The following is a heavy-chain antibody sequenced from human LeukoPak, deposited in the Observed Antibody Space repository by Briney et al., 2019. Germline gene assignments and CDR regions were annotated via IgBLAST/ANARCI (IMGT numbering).Heavy chain of an antibody. Sequence: GGSLRLSCAASGFTFDDYTMHWVRQAPGKGLEWVSLISWDGGSTYYADSVKGRFTISRDNSKNSLYLQMNSLRTEDTALYYCAKAAARAKFQDCSGGSCSQYYFDYWGQGTLVTVSS. D-gene: IGHD2-15*01. CDR3: AKAAARAKFQDCSGGSCSQYYFDY. V-gene: IGHV3-43*01. CDR1: GFTFDDYT. CDR2: ISWDGGST. J-gene: IGHJ4*02.